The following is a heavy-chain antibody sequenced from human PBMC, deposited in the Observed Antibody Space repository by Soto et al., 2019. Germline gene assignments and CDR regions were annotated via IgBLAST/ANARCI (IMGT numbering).Heavy chain of an antibody. J-gene: IGHJ6*02. D-gene: IGHD1-1*01. CDR1: GFTFSSYW. V-gene: IGHV3-74*02. CDR2: MNEDGGTT. CDR3: ASDLSGRADV. Sequence: EVQLVESGGGLVRPGGSLRLSCAASGFTFSSYWMHWVRQAPGKGLVWVSRMNEDGGTTDYADSVKGRFTISRDKAKNTLYLQMNSLGGEDTAVYYCASDLSGRADVWGQGTTVTVSS.